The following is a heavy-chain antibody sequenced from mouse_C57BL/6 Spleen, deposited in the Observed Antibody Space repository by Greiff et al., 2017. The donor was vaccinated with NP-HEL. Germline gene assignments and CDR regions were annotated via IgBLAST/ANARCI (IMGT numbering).Heavy chain of an antibody. Sequence: QVQLQQSGPGLVQPSQSLSITCTVSGFSLTSYGVHWVRQSPGKGLEWLGVIWRGGSTDYNAAFMSRLSITKDNSKSQVFFKMNSLQADDTAIYYCAKERNYDYDYFDYWGQGTTLTVSS. V-gene: IGHV2-5*01. CDR1: GFSLTSYG. J-gene: IGHJ2*01. D-gene: IGHD2-4*01. CDR2: IWRGGST. CDR3: AKERNYDYDYFDY.